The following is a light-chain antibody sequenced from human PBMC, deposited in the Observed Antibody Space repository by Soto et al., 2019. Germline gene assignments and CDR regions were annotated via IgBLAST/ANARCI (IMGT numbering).Light chain of an antibody. Sequence: QSVLTQSSSASASLGSSVKLTCTLSSGHSSYIIAWHQQQPGKAPRYLMKLEGSGNYNKGSGVPDRFSGSSSGADRYLTISELQFEDEADYYCETWDSNNWVFGGGTKLTV. J-gene: IGLJ3*02. CDR1: SGHSSYI. V-gene: IGLV4-60*02. CDR3: ETWDSNNWV. CDR2: LEGSGNY.